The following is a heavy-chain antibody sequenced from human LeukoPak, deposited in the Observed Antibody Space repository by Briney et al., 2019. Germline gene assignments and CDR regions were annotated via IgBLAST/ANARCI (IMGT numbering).Heavy chain of an antibody. CDR3: AREEVGATDFDY. V-gene: IGHV1-46*01. CDR1: GYTLTSYY. CDR2: INPSGGST. Sequence: ASVTVSCKASGYTLTSYYMHWVRQAPGQGLEWMGIINPSGGSTSYAQKFQGRVTMTRDTSTSTVYMELSSLRSEDTAVYYCAREEVGATDFDYWGQGTLVTVSS. D-gene: IGHD1-26*01. J-gene: IGHJ4*02.